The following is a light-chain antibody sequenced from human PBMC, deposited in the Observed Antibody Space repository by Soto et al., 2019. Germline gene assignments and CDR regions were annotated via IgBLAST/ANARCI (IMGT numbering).Light chain of an antibody. CDR1: QSITTW. Sequence: DIQMTQSPSTLSASVGDRVTITCRASQSITTWLAWYQQKPGKAPKLLIYKASSLESGVPSRFSGSASGTEFTLTISSLQPDDFATYYCQHYNSYPWTVGQGTKVDIK. J-gene: IGKJ1*01. CDR2: KAS. V-gene: IGKV1-5*03. CDR3: QHYNSYPWT.